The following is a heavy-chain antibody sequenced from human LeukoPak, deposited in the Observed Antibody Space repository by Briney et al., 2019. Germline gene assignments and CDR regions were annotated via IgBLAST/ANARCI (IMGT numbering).Heavy chain of an antibody. CDR2: ISSSSSYI. D-gene: IGHD4-17*01. CDR1: GFTFSSYS. J-gene: IGHJ4*02. CDR3: ARYSTGYGDPGHY. V-gene: IGHV3-21*01. Sequence: PGGSLRLSCAASGFTFSSYSMNWVRQAPGKGLEWVSSISSSSSYIYYADSVKGRFTISRDNAKNSLYLQMNSLRAEDTAVYYCARYSTGYGDPGHYWGQGTLVTVSS.